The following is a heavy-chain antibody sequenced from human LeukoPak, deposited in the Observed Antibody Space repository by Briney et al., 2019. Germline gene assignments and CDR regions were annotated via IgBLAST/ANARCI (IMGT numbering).Heavy chain of an antibody. CDR2: ISGSGGTT. Sequence: GGSLRLSCVASGFIFNKYAMSWVRQAPGKGLEWVSPISGSGGTTYYADSVKGRFTISRDNSKNTLYLQMNSLRDDDTAVYYCAKAIGLRLGDSPDYWGQGTLVTVSS. J-gene: IGHJ4*02. D-gene: IGHD3-16*01. CDR3: AKAIGLRLGDSPDY. CDR1: GFIFNKYA. V-gene: IGHV3-23*01.